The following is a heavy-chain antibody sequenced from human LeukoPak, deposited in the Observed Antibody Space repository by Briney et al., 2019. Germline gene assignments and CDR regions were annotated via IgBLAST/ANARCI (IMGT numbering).Heavy chain of an antibody. D-gene: IGHD2-2*01. CDR3: ARHPRRYCSSTSCYPDY. Sequence: SETLSLTCAVYGGSFSGYYWSWIRQPPGKGLEWIGEINHSGSTNYNPSLKSRVTISVDTSKNQFSLKLSSVTAADTAVYYCARHPRRYCSSTSCYPDYWGQGTLVTVSS. V-gene: IGHV4-34*01. CDR1: GGSFSGYY. CDR2: INHSGST. J-gene: IGHJ4*02.